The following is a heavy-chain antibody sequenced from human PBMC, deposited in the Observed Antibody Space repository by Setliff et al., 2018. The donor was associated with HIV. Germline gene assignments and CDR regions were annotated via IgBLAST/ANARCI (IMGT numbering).Heavy chain of an antibody. CDR3: ARGNDNGQRGGNYYFMDV. CDR2: IYYSGDT. CDR1: GDFINNHY. D-gene: IGHD4-17*01. J-gene: IGHJ6*03. Sequence: SETLSLTCSLSGDFINNHYWSWIRQPPGKGLEWIGHIYYSGDTNYSPSLKSRVTIAMDTSKNQFSLKLTSVTAADTAVYYCARGNDNGQRGGNYYFMDVWDKGTTVTVSS. V-gene: IGHV4-59*11.